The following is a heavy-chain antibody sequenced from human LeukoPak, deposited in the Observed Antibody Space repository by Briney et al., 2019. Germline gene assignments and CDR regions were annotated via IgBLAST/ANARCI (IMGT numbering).Heavy chain of an antibody. Sequence: GGSLRLSCAASRFTVSSSYMTWVRQAPGKGLEWVSVIRSGGSTVYADSVKGRFTISRDNSKNTLYLQLNSQRAEDTAVYYCAREGSGRTAYNDGLDVWGQGTMVTVSS. CDR3: AREGSGRTAYNDGLDV. D-gene: IGHD3-10*01. J-gene: IGHJ3*01. CDR1: RFTVSSSY. V-gene: IGHV3-53*01. CDR2: IRSGGST.